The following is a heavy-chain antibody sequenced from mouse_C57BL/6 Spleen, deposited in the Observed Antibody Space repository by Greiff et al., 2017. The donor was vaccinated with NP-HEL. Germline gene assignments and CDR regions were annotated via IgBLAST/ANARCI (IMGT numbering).Heavy chain of an antibody. J-gene: IGHJ4*01. CDR3: TRDRDDYGYYYAMDY. V-gene: IGHV5-9-1*02. CDR2: ISSGGDYI. D-gene: IGHD2-4*01. Sequence: EVKVVESGEGLVKPGGSLKLSCAASGFTFSSYAMSWVRQTPEKRLEWVAYISSGGDYIYYADTVKGRFTISRDNARNTLYLQMSSLKSEDTAMYYCTRDRDDYGYYYAMDYWGQGTSVTVSS. CDR1: GFTFSSYA.